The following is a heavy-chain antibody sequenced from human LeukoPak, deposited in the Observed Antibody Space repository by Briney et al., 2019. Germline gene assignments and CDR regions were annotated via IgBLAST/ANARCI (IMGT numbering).Heavy chain of an antibody. Sequence: SETLSLTCAVYGGSFSGYYWSWIRQPPGKGLEWIGENNHSGSTNYNPSLKSRVTISVDMSKNQFSLKLSSVTAADTAVYYCARGRYTYYYGSGSYPRYYFDYWGQGTLVTVSS. CDR2: NNHSGST. V-gene: IGHV4-34*01. CDR3: ARGRYTYYYGSGSYPRYYFDY. CDR1: GGSFSGYY. D-gene: IGHD3-10*01. J-gene: IGHJ4*02.